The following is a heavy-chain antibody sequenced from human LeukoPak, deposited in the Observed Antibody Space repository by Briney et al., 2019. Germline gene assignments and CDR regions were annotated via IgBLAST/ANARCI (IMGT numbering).Heavy chain of an antibody. Sequence: SETLSLTCTVSGYFSTAYYWGWIRQPPGKGLEWIASIRHDGHTYYNPSLRSQVSISIDMSRNQFSLKFNYMTAADTAVYYCARGLSGYDYWGQGTLVTVSS. V-gene: IGHV4-38-2*02. D-gene: IGHD5-18*01. J-gene: IGHJ4*02. CDR2: IRHDGHT. CDR3: ARGLSGYDY. CDR1: GYFSTAYY.